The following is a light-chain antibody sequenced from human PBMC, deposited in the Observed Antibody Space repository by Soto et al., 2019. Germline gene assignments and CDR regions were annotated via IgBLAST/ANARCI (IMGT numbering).Light chain of an antibody. CDR1: SSDVGGYNY. CDR2: EVS. CDR3: SSYTSSSTRV. V-gene: IGLV2-14*01. J-gene: IGLJ2*01. Sequence: QSALTQPASVSGSPGQSITISCTGTSSDVGGYNYVSWYQQHPGKAPKLMIYEVSNRPPGVSNRFSGSKSGNTASRTISGLQAEDEADYYCSSYTSSSTRVFGGGTKLTVL.